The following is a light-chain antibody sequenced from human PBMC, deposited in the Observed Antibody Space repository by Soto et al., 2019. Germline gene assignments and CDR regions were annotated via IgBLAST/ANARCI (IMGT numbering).Light chain of an antibody. CDR2: GNS. CDR3: QSYDSSLSGNV. Sequence: QSVLTQPPSVSGAPGQRVTISCTGSSSNIGAGYDVHWYQQLPGTAPKLLIYGNSNRPSGFPDRFSGSKSGTSASLAITGLQAEDEADYYCQSYDSSLSGNVFGTGTKVTVL. CDR1: SSNIGAGYD. V-gene: IGLV1-40*01. J-gene: IGLJ1*01.